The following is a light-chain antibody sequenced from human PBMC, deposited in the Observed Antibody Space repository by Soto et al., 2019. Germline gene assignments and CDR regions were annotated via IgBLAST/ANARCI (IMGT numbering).Light chain of an antibody. CDR2: EVS. V-gene: IGLV2-8*01. J-gene: IGLJ1*01. Sequence: QSALTQPASVSGSPGQSITISCTGTSRDIGGYKYVSWYQQHPGKAPKLIIYEVSQRPSGVPDRFSGSKSGNTASLTVSGLQTEDEADYYCSAYAGSNNFVFGSGTKVTVL. CDR1: SRDIGGYKY. CDR3: SAYAGSNNFV.